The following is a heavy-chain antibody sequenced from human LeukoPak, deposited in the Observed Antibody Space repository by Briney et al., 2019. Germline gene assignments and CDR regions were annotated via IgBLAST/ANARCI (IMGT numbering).Heavy chain of an antibody. D-gene: IGHD3-10*01. Sequence: ASVKVSCKASGYTFTSYGISWVRQAPGQGLEWMGWISAYNGITNYAQKLQGRVTMTTDTSTSTAYMVLRSLRSDDTAVYYCARDGDYYGSGSPRDYWGQGTLVTVSS. CDR1: GYTFTSYG. CDR3: ARDGDYYGSGSPRDY. V-gene: IGHV1-18*01. J-gene: IGHJ4*02. CDR2: ISAYNGIT.